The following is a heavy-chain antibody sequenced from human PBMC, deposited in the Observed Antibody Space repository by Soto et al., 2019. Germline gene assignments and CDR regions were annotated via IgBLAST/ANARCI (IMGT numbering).Heavy chain of an antibody. V-gene: IGHV1-45*02. CDR1: GSTFTYRY. Sequence: QMQLVQSGAEVKKTGSSVKESCKASGSTFTYRYLHCVRQAPGQALEWMGCITPFNGNTNYAQKFQDQVTITRDRSMSKAYMELSSLRSVDTAMYYCATYTSRLRDAFDIWGQVTMVTVSS. CDR2: ITPFNGNT. J-gene: IGHJ3*02. CDR3: ATYTSRLRDAFDI. D-gene: IGHD5-12*01.